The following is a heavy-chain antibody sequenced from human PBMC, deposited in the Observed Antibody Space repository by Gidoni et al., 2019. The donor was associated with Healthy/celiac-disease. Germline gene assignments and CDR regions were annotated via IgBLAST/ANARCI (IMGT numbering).Heavy chain of an antibody. Sequence: QVQLVQSGAEVTKPGASVKVSCTASGYTFTGYYMHWVRQAPGQGLEWMGWINPNSGGTNYAQKFQGRVTMTRDTSISTAYMELSRLRSDDTAVYYCARDLGNYYDSSGYYGGDWYFDLWGRGTLVTVSS. CDR2: INPNSGGT. CDR1: GYTFTGYY. V-gene: IGHV1-2*02. D-gene: IGHD3-22*01. J-gene: IGHJ2*01. CDR3: ARDLGNYYDSSGYYGGDWYFDL.